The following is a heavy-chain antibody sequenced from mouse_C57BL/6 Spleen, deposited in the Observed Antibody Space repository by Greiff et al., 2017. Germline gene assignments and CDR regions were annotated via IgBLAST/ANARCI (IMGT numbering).Heavy chain of an antibody. V-gene: IGHV5-4*01. CDR2: ISDGGSYT. D-gene: IGHD1-1*01. CDR3: ALYYYGSSDAMDD. Sequence: EVQLVESGGGLVKPGGSLKLSCAASGFTFSSYAMSWVRQTPEKRLEWVATISDGGSYTYYPDNVKGRFTISRDNAKNNLYLQMSHLKSEDTAMYYCALYYYGSSDAMDDWGQGTSVTGSS. J-gene: IGHJ4*01. CDR1: GFTFSSYA.